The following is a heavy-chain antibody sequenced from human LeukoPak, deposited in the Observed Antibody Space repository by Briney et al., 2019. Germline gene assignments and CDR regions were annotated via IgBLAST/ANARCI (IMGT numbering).Heavy chain of an antibody. Sequence: GGSLRLSCAASGFTFDDYAMHWVRQAPGKGLEWVSGISWNSGSIGYADSVKGRFTISRDNAKNSLYLQMNSLRAEDMALYYCAKGLLRYYYYGMDVWGQGTTVTVSS. D-gene: IGHD2-21*01. V-gene: IGHV3-9*03. J-gene: IGHJ6*02. CDR3: AKGLLRYYYYGMDV. CDR2: ISWNSGSI. CDR1: GFTFDDYA.